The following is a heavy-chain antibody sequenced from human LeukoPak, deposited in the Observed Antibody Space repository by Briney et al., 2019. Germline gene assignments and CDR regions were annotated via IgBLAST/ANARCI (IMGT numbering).Heavy chain of an antibody. J-gene: IGHJ2*01. Sequence: SETLSLTCTVSGGSISSGGYYWSWIRQHPGKGLEWIGYIYYSGSTYYNPSLKSRVTISVDTSKNQFSLKLSSVTAADTAVYYCARDRTGVVVNPYWYFDLWGRGTLVTVSS. CDR2: IYYSGST. V-gene: IGHV4-31*03. CDR3: ARDRTGVVVNPYWYFDL. CDR1: GGSISSGGYY. D-gene: IGHD3-22*01.